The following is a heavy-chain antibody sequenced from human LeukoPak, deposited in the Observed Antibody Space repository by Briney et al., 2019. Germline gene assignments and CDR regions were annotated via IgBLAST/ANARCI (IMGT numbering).Heavy chain of an antibody. Sequence: GGSLRLSCAASGFTFSSYGMHWVRQAPGKGLEWVAVISYDGSNKYYADSVKGRFTISRDNSKNTLYLQMNSLRADDTDVYYCAKVGSRGYYYYCGMEVCGQGSTVTVSS. D-gene: IGHD1-26*01. CDR1: GFTFSSYG. CDR3: AKVGSRGYYYYCGMEV. V-gene: IGHV3-30*18. CDR2: ISYDGSNK. J-gene: IGHJ6*02.